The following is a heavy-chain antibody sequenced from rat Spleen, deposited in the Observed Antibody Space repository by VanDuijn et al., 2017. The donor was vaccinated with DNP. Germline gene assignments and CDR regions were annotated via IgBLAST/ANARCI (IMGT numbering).Heavy chain of an antibody. CDR3: ATGGAGIWFAY. CDR2: ISYSGST. D-gene: IGHD4-2*01. Sequence: EVQLQESGPGLVKPSQSLSLTCSVTGSSIIRNYWAWIRKFPGNKMEWTGYISYSGSTSYNPSLKSRISITRDTSKNQFFLQLNSVTTEDTATYYCATGGAGIWFAYWGQGTLVTVSS. V-gene: IGHV3-1*01. CDR1: GSSIIRNY. J-gene: IGHJ3*01.